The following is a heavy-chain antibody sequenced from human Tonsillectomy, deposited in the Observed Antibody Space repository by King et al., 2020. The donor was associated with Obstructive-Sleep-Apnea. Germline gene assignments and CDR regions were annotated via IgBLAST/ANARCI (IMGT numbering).Heavy chain of an antibody. V-gene: IGHV4-31*03. J-gene: IGHJ4*02. CDR2: IHYSGST. CDR3: ARGPVPRYFDY. CDR1: GGSLSSGAYY. Sequence: QLQESGPGLVKPSHTLSLTFTVSGGSLSSGAYYWSWIRQHPGKGLGVIGYIHYSGSTYFNPSLKSRVTISVDTFKNQFSPKLSSVTAADTAVYYCARGPVPRYFDYWGQGTLVTVSS.